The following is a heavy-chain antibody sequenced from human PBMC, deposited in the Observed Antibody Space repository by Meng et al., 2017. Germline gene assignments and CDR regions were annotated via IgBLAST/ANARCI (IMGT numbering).Heavy chain of an antibody. J-gene: IGHJ4*02. CDR1: GYTFTSYA. CDR3: ARSHVLLWFGEDLDY. Sequence: QAQLVRSGDEVKKPGASVKVSCKASGYTFTSYAMHWVRQAPGQRLEWMGWINAGNGNTKYSQKFQGRVTITRDTSASTAYMELSSLRSEDTAVYYCARSHVLLWFGEDLDYWGQGTLVTVSS. CDR2: INAGNGNT. D-gene: IGHD3-10*01. V-gene: IGHV1-3*01.